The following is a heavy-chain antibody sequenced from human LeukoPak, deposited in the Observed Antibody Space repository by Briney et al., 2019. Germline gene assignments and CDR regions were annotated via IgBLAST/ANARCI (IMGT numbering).Heavy chain of an antibody. CDR3: ARVDPTNTGREYFDY. V-gene: IGHV1-18*01. CDR2: NSALSGNI. D-gene: IGHD2/OR15-2a*01. Sequence: ASVKVSCKASGFIFNRYGFSWVRQAPGQRPEWMGWNSALSGNIDYAPKFQGRVTMNTDTLTRTAYMSLSSLVSADTAVYYCARVDPTNTGREYFDYWGRGTLVTVSS. J-gene: IGHJ4*01. CDR1: GFIFNRYG.